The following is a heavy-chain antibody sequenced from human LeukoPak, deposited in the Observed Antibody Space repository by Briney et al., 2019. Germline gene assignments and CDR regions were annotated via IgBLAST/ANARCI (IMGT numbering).Heavy chain of an antibody. D-gene: IGHD2-2*01. CDR2: ISYDGSNK. CDR3: ARDRVPAAMEALDY. Sequence: GGSLRLSCAASGFTFSSYGMHWVRQAPGKGLEWVAVISYDGSNKYYADSVKGRFTISRDNSKNTLYLQMNSLRAEDTAVYYCARDRVPAAMEALDYWGQGTLVTVSS. J-gene: IGHJ4*02. V-gene: IGHV3-30*03. CDR1: GFTFSSYG.